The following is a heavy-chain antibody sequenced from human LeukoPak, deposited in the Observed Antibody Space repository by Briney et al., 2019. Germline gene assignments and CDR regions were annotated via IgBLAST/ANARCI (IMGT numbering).Heavy chain of an antibody. J-gene: IGHJ4*02. Sequence: GGSLRLSCSASGFTFSSYAMHWVRQAPGKGLEFVSAISSNAGSTYYADSVKARFTISRDNSKNTLYLEMNSLRAEDTAVYYCARDRYYYDSSGYYYDYWGQGTLVTVSS. CDR1: GFTFSSYA. CDR3: ARDRYYYDSSGYYYDY. CDR2: ISSNAGST. V-gene: IGHV3-64*04. D-gene: IGHD3-22*01.